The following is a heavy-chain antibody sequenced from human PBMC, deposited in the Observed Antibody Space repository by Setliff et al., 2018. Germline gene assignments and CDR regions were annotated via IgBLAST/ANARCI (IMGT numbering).Heavy chain of an antibody. Sequence: SETLSLTCTVSGGSISSGDYYGSWVRQPPGKGLEWIGYIYYSGSTYYNPSLKSRVTISVDTSKNQFSLKLSSVTAADTAVYYCARGYYDILTGYYKGYWGQGTLVTVSS. D-gene: IGHD3-9*01. CDR2: IYYSGST. CDR3: ARGYYDILTGYYKGY. CDR1: GGSISSGDYY. J-gene: IGHJ4*02. V-gene: IGHV4-30-4*08.